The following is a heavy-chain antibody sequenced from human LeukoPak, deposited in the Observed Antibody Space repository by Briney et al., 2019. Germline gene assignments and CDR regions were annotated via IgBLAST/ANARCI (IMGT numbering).Heavy chain of an antibody. Sequence: PGGSLRLSCAASGFTFSTCAMSWVRQAPGKGLEWVSAISYSGANTYYGDSVKGRFTISRDNSQDTLYLQMSSLRAEDTAIYYCARSPTDNSREGVDYWGQGTLVTVSS. CDR3: ARSPTDNSREGVDY. J-gene: IGHJ4*02. CDR2: ISYSGANT. CDR1: GFTFSTCA. V-gene: IGHV3-23*01. D-gene: IGHD1-1*01.